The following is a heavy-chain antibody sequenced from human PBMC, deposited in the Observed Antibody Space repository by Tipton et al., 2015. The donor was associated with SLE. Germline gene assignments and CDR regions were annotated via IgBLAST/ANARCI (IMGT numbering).Heavy chain of an antibody. CDR1: GGSISTVSYY. J-gene: IGHJ4*02. V-gene: IGHV4-39*07. D-gene: IGHD6-19*01. Sequence: TLSLTCSVSGGSISTVSYYWGWIRQPPRKGLQWIGSIFHTGSTYYTPSLRSRLTISLDTSKNQFSLNLRSVTVADTAVYYCASELLRDYFSAWGPDYWGQGTLVTVSA. CDR2: IFHTGST. CDR3: ASELLRDYFSAWGPDY.